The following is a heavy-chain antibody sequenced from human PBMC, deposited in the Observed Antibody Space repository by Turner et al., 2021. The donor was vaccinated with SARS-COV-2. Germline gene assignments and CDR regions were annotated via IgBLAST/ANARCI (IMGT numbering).Heavy chain of an antibody. CDR2: IWYDGSNK. CDR3: AKGIAAAGTMGS. J-gene: IGHJ5*02. CDR1: GFTFSSYG. D-gene: IGHD6-13*01. V-gene: IGHV3-30*02. Sequence: QVQLVESGGGVVQPGRSLRLSCAASGFTFSSYGMHWVRQAPGKGLEWVAFIWYDGSNKYYADSVKGRFAISRDNSKNTLYLQMNSLRAEDTAVYYCAKGIAAAGTMGSWGQGTLVTVSS.